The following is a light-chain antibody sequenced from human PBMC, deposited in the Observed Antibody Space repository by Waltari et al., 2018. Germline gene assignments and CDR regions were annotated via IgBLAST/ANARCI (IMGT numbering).Light chain of an antibody. J-gene: IGKJ1*01. CDR2: AAS. CDR1: QSIRGN. Sequence: EVLMTQSPATLSVSPGERATLSCRASQSIRGNLAWYQQKPGQAPRLVIYAASTRATGIPARFSGSGSGTDFTLTVTGLQSEDFAVYYCQQYHYWPPWTFGQGTTVEI. V-gene: IGKV3-15*01. CDR3: QQYHYWPPWT.